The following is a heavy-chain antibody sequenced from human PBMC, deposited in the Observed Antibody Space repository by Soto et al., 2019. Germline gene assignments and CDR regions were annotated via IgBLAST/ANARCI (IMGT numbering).Heavy chain of an antibody. Sequence: QVQLVQSGAEVKKPGSPVKVSCKASGGTFSSYAISRVRQAPGQGVEWMGGILPIFGTANYARKFQGRVTIAADRSTSTAYMELSSLRSEDTAVYYCARASTLTVHCGSVSCPRMDVWGQGTTVTVSS. D-gene: IGHD2-21*01. V-gene: IGHV1-69*06. CDR1: GGTFSSYA. J-gene: IGHJ6*02. CDR3: ARASTLTVHCGSVSCPRMDV. CDR2: ILPIFGTA.